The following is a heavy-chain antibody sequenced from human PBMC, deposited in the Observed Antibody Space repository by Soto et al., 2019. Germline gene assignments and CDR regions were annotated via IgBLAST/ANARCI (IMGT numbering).Heavy chain of an antibody. CDR2: IHYSGST. J-gene: IGHJ5*02. CDR3: ARHSYYSNPLRFDP. V-gene: IGHV4-59*08. D-gene: IGHD4-4*01. Sequence: QVQLQESGPGLVQPSETLSLTCTVSGGSITGYYWSWIRQPPGKGPEGIGNIHYSGSTNYNPSLMSRVTISVDTSKNQFSLRLSSVTAAETAVYYCARHSYYSNPLRFDPWGQGTLVTVSS. CDR1: GGSITGYY.